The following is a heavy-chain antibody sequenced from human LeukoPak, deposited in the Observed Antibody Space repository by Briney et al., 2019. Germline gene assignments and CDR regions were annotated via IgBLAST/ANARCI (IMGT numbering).Heavy chain of an antibody. CDR1: GGSISSSSYY. D-gene: IGHD2-21*02. CDR3: ARHLAYCGGDCYSDFDY. J-gene: IGHJ4*02. CDR2: IYYSGST. V-gene: IGHV4-39*01. Sequence: PSETLSLTCTVSGGSISSSSYYWGWLRQPPGQGLEWIGSIYYSGSTYYNPSLKSRVTISVDTCKNQFSLKLSSVTAADTAVYYCARHLAYCGGDCYSDFDYWGQGTLVTVSS.